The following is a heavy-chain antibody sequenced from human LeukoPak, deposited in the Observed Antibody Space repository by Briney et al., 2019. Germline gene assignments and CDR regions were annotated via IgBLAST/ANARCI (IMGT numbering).Heavy chain of an antibody. D-gene: IGHD2-2*01. CDR1: GFTFSSYG. Sequence: GGSLRLSCAAPGFTFSSYGMHWVRQAPGKGLEWVAVIWYDGSIKYYADSVRGGFTISRDNSKKTLYLQMNRLRAEDTAVYYCARDSAQDIVVVPAAPPVYGMDVWGKGTTVTVSS. CDR3: ARDSAQDIVVVPAAPPVYGMDV. CDR2: IWYDGSIK. J-gene: IGHJ6*04. V-gene: IGHV3-33*01.